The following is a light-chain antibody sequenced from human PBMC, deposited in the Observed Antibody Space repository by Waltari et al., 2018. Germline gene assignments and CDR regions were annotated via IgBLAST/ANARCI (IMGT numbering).Light chain of an antibody. J-gene: IGLJ3*02. CDR2: QDN. CDR3: QAWDNSVGV. V-gene: IGLV3-1*01. CDR1: RLGDKY. Sequence: SYELTQPPSVSVSPGQTATITCSGDRLGDKYTSWYQQRHGQSPVMVIYQDNERPSGIPDRVSGSNSGNTATLTISGTQAMDEADYFCQAWDNSVGVFGGGTKLTVL.